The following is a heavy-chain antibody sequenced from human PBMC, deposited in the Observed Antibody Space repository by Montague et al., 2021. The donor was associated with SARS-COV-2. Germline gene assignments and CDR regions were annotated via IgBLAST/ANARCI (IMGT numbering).Heavy chain of an antibody. CDR2: VFYRGST. J-gene: IGHJ6*02. CDR3: ARSVQFAYGLDV. D-gene: IGHD3-16*01. Sequence: SETLSLTCTVSGDSISSLHYYWGWIRQSPGKGLEWIGNVFYRGSTYYNPSLESRVSISIDTSKSQFSLRVRSVTAADTAVYYCARSVQFAYGLDVWGQGTTVTISS. V-gene: IGHV4-39*07. CDR1: GDSISSLHYY.